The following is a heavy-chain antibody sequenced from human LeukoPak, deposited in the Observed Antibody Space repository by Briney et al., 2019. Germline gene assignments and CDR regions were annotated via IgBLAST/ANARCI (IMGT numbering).Heavy chain of an antibody. CDR2: ISSSSSYI. D-gene: IGHD6-13*01. V-gene: IGHV3-21*01. CDR3: ARGKSIAAAGNDY. Sequence: GGSVRLSCAASGFTFSSYSMNWVRQAPGKGLEWVSSISSSSSYIYYADSVKGRFTISRDNAKNSLYLQMNSLRAEDTAVYYCARGKSIAAAGNDYWGQGTLVTVSS. CDR1: GFTFSSYS. J-gene: IGHJ4*02.